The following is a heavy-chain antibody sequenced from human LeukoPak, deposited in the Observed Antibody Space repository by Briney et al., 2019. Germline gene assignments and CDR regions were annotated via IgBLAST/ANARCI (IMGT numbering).Heavy chain of an antibody. D-gene: IGHD3-16*01. Sequence: GASVKVSCKASGYTFTGYYMHWVRQAPGQGLEWMGWINPNSGGTNYAQKFQGRVTMTRGTSISTAYMELSRLRCDDTAVYYCARGLRSGDPRLNGMDVWGQGTTVAVSS. CDR3: ARGLRSGDPRLNGMDV. V-gene: IGHV1-2*02. CDR1: GYTFTGYY. CDR2: INPNSGGT. J-gene: IGHJ6*02.